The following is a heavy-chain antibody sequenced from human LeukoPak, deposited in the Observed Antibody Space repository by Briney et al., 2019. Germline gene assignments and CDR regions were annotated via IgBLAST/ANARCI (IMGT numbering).Heavy chain of an antibody. CDR1: GFTFSSYA. CDR3: AKQGYYYDSSPTDAFDI. V-gene: IGHV3-23*01. D-gene: IGHD3-22*01. Sequence: PGGSLRLSCAASGFTFSSYAMSWVRQAPGKGLEWVSGISGSGGSTYYADSVKGRFTISRDNSRNTLYLQMNSLRAEDTAVYYCAKQGYYYDSSPTDAFDIWGQGTMVTVSS. J-gene: IGHJ3*02. CDR2: ISGSGGST.